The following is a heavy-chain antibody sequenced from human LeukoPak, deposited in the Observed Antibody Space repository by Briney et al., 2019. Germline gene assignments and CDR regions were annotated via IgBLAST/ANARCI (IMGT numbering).Heavy chain of an antibody. Sequence: GGSLRLSSAASGFTFSRYAMSWVRQAPGQGLEWVSSISGNGGSTYYAESVKGRFTISKDNSKNTLYLQMNSLRADDTAAYYCAKDVLIVVVDGDYFDYWGQGTLVTVSS. V-gene: IGHV3-23*01. CDR1: GFTFSRYA. J-gene: IGHJ4*02. CDR3: AKDVLIVVVDGDYFDY. CDR2: ISGNGGST. D-gene: IGHD3-22*01.